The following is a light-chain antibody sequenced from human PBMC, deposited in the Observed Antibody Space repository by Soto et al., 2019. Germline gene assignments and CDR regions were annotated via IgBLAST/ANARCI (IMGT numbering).Light chain of an antibody. Sequence: EIVLTQSPGTLSLSPGERATLSCRASQSVSSRSLAWFQQRPGQAPRLLIYAASSRATGITDRFSGSGFGTDFSLTISRLEPEDFAVYYCQQYGSSPWTVGQGTKVEIK. CDR2: AAS. CDR1: QSVSSRS. CDR3: QQYGSSPWT. J-gene: IGKJ1*01. V-gene: IGKV3-20*01.